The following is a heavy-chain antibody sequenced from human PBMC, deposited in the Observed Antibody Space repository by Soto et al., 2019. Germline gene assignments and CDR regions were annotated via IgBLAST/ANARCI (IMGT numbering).Heavy chain of an antibody. CDR2: IYYNGGT. D-gene: IGHD5-18*01. CDR1: GGSISSTSYY. J-gene: IGHJ4*02. V-gene: IGHV4-39*01. CDR3: ARGYGRNFDY. Sequence: SETLSLTCTVSGGSISSTSYYWGWIRQPPGKGLEWIGTIYYNGGTYYNPSLKSRVTISVDTSKNQFFLKLSSVTAADTAVYYCARGYGRNFDYWGQGTLVTVS.